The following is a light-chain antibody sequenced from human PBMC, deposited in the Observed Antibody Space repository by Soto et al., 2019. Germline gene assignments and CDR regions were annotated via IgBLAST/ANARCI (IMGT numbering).Light chain of an antibody. Sequence: EIVMTQSLATLSVSPGERATLSCRASQSVSSNLAWYQQKPGQAPRFLIYGASTRATGIPARFSGSGSGTEFTLTISSLQSEDFAVYYCQQYNNWPRTFGQGSKVDIK. CDR1: QSVSSN. CDR3: QQYNNWPRT. J-gene: IGKJ1*01. CDR2: GAS. V-gene: IGKV3-15*01.